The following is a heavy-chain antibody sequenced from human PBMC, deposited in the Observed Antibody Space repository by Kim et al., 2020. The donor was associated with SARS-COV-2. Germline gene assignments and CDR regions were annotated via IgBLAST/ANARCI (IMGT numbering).Heavy chain of an antibody. J-gene: IGHJ6*02. CDR2: INWNGGST. D-gene: IGHD3-22*01. V-gene: IGHV3-20*01. CDR1: GFTFDDYG. Sequence: GGSLRLSCAASGFTFDDYGMSWVRQAPGKGLEWVSGINWNGGSTGYADSVKGRFTISRDNAKNSLYLQMNSLRAEDTALYHCARAKGFGSGYYYYYYGMDVWGQGTTVTVSS. CDR3: ARAKGFGSGYYYYYYGMDV.